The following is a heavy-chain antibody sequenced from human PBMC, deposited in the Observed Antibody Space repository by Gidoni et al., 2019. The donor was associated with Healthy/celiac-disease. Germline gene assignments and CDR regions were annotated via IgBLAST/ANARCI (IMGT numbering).Heavy chain of an antibody. D-gene: IGHD1-26*01. CDR3: ARAIVGAEIDY. J-gene: IGHJ4*02. CDR2: IYYSGST. Sequence: QVQLQESGPGLVKPSETLSLTCTVSGGSVSSGSYYWSWIRQPPGKGLEWSGYIYYSGSTNYNPSLKSRVTISVDTSKNQFSLKLSSVTAADTAVYYCARAIVGAEIDYWGQGTLVTVSS. V-gene: IGHV4-61*01. CDR1: GGSVSSGSYY.